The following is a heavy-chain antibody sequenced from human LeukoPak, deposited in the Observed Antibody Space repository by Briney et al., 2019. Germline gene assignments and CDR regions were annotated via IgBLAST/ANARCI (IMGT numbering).Heavy chain of an antibody. D-gene: IGHD3-10*01. V-gene: IGHV4-59*12. J-gene: IGHJ3*02. Sequence: PSETLSLTCTVSGGPISSYYWSWIRQPPGKGLQWIGEIYHSGSTNYNPSLKSRATTSVDKSKNQFSLKLTSVTAADTAVYYCASKRHASASGAFDIWGQGTMVTVSS. CDR1: GGPISSYY. CDR3: ASKRHASASGAFDI. CDR2: IYHSGST.